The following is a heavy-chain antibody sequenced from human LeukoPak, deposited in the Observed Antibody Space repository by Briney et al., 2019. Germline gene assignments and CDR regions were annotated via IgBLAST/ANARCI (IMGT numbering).Heavy chain of an antibody. D-gene: IGHD3-22*01. J-gene: IGHJ4*02. CDR3: TTDDYYDSSGYHTLGDY. Sequence: PGGSLRLSCAASGFTFSSYSMNWVRQAPGKGLEWVSSISSSSSYIYYADSVKGRFTISRDNAKNSLYLQMNSLRAEDTAVYYCTTDDYYDSSGYHTLGDYWGQGTLVTVSS. CDR1: GFTFSSYS. CDR2: ISSSSSYI. V-gene: IGHV3-21*03.